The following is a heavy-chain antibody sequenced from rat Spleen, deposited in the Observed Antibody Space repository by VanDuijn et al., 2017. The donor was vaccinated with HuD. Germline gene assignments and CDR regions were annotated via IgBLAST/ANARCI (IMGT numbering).Heavy chain of an antibody. CDR1: GYSITSSYR. Sequence: EVQLQESGPGLVKPSQSLSLTCSVTGYSITSSYRWNWIRKFPGNKLEWMGYINSAGSTNYNPSLKSRISIIRDTSKNQFFLQVNSVTTEDTATYYCATDTTSRDYWYFDFWGPGTQVTVSS. D-gene: IGHD1-6*01. CDR3: ATDTTSRDYWYFDF. J-gene: IGHJ1*01. CDR2: INSAGST. V-gene: IGHV3-3*01.